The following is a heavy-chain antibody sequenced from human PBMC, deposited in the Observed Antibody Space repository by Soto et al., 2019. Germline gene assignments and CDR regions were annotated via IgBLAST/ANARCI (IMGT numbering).Heavy chain of an antibody. CDR3: ARDLKLGGTYNWFDP. V-gene: IGHV1-69*13. J-gene: IGHJ5*02. CDR2: IIPIFGTA. CDR1: GGTFSSYA. D-gene: IGHD7-27*01. Sequence: SVKVSCKASGGTFSSYAISWVRQAPGQGLEWMGGIIPIFGTANYAQRFQGRVTITADESTSTAYMELSSLRSEDTAVYYCARDLKLGGTYNWFDPWGQGTLVTVPQ.